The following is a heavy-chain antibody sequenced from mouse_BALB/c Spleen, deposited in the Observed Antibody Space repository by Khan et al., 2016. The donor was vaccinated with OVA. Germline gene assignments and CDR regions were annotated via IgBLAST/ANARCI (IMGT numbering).Heavy chain of an antibody. CDR3: ARGGYGSFGY. V-gene: IGHV1-4*01. J-gene: IGHJ3*01. Sequence: VELVESGAELARPGASVKMSCKASGYIFANYMMHWVKQRPGQGLEWIGDINPSSGYNNYNQKFKDKATLTADKSSSTAYMQLSSLTSEDSAVYYCARGGYGSFGYWRQGTLVTVSA. CDR1: GYIFANYM. D-gene: IGHD1-1*01. CDR2: INPSSGYN.